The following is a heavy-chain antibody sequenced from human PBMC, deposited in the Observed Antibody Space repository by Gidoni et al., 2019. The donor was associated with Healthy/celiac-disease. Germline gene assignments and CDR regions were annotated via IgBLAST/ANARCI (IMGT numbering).Heavy chain of an antibody. CDR3: TRHLTRGPYYFDY. CDR2: IRSKANSYAT. D-gene: IGHD1-20*01. CDR1: GFTFSGSA. Sequence: EVQLLESGGGLVQPGGSLTLSCAASGFTFSGSAMHWVRQASGKGLEWVGRIRSKANSYATAYAASVKGRFTISRDDSKNTAYLQMNSLKTEDTAVYYCTRHLTRGPYYFDYWGQGTLVTVSS. J-gene: IGHJ4*02. V-gene: IGHV3-73*02.